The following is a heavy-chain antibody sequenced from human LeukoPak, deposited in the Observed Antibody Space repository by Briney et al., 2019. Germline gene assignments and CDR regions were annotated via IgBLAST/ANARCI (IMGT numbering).Heavy chain of an antibody. J-gene: IGHJ6*03. V-gene: IGHV3-21*01. CDR1: GFTFSSYS. Sequence: GGSLRLSCAASGFTFSSYSMNWVRQAPGKGLEWVSSISTSSIYIYYADSMKGRFTISRDNAKNSLYLQMNSLRAEDTAVYYCARDGGSYYPYYYYYYMDVWGIGTTVTVSS. D-gene: IGHD1-26*01. CDR2: ISTSSIYI. CDR3: ARDGGSYYPYYYYYYMDV.